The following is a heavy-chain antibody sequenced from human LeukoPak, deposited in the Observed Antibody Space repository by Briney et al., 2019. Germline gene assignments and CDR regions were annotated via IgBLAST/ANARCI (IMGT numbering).Heavy chain of an antibody. D-gene: IGHD1-26*01. CDR1: GFTFSSYW. J-gene: IGHJ4*02. CDR3: ARDWDLDDPTFDY. V-gene: IGHV3-7*01. CDR2: IKEDGSEK. Sequence: GGSLRLSCAASGFTFSSYWMSWVRQAPGKGLEWVANIKEDGSEKYYVDSVKGRFIVSRDNAKNSLYLQMNSLRAEDTAVYYCARDWDLDDPTFDYWGQGTLATVSS.